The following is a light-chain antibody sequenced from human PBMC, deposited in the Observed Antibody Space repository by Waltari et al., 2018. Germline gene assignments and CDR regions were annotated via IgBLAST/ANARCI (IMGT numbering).Light chain of an antibody. CDR2: GAS. J-gene: IGKJ2*01. Sequence: EIVLTQSPGSLSLSPGERATLSCRTSQGVYSSYLAWYQQKPGQAPRLLIYGASNRTTGIPDRFSGSGSGTDFALTISILEPEDFALYYCQQYGTSPYTFGQGTKLEV. CDR1: QGVYSSY. CDR3: QQYGTSPYT. V-gene: IGKV3-20*01.